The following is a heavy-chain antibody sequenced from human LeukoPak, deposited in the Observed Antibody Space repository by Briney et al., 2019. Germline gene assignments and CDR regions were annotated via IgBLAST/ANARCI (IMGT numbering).Heavy chain of an antibody. CDR1: GGSFSGYY. V-gene: IGHV4-34*01. J-gene: IGHJ6*03. CDR3: ARGRRELLKPVRYYYYMDV. Sequence: SETLSLTCAVYGGSFSGYYWSWIRQPPGKGLEWIGEINHSGSTNYNPSLKSRVTISVDTSKNQFSLKLSSVTAADTAVYHCARGRRELLKPVRYYYYMDVWGKGTTVTVSS. CDR2: INHSGST. D-gene: IGHD1-7*01.